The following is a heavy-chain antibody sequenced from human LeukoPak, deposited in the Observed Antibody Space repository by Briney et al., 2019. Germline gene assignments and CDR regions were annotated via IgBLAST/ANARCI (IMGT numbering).Heavy chain of an antibody. J-gene: IGHJ4*02. V-gene: IGHV4-34*01. D-gene: IGHD3-16*02. CDR1: GGSFSGYY. Sequence: SETLSLTCAVYGGSFSGYYWSWIRQPPGKGLEWIGEINHSGSTNHNPSLKSRVTISVDTSKNQFSLKLSSVTAADTAVYYCARGRMITFGGVIALDYWGQGTLVTVSS. CDR3: ARGRMITFGGVIALDY. CDR2: INHSGST.